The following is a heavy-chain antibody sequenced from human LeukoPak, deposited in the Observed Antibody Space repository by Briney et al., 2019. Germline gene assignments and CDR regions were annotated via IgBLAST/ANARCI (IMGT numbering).Heavy chain of an antibody. J-gene: IGHJ4*02. CDR3: ARDHAYRADY. V-gene: IGHV3-7*01. D-gene: IGHD2-2*01. CDR2: INQDGSKK. Sequence: GGSLRLSCAASGFSFSDDWMCWVRQAPGQGLQWVANINQDGSKKYYADSLKGRFTISRDNAKNSLYLQMSSLRAEDTAVYYCARDHAYRADYWGQGTLVAVSS. CDR1: GFSFSDDW.